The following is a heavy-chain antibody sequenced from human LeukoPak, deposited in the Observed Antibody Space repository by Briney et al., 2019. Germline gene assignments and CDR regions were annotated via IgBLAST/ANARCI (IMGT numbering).Heavy chain of an antibody. J-gene: IGHJ4*02. V-gene: IGHV3-23*01. CDR3: APDYYDSSGPFDY. CDR1: GFTFSSYA. CDR2: ISGSGGST. Sequence: GGSLRLSCAASGFTFSSYAMSWVRQAPGKGLEWVSAISGSGGSTYYADSVKGRFTISRDNAKNSLYLQMNSLRAEDTAVYYCAPDYYDSSGPFDYWGQGTLVTVSS. D-gene: IGHD3-22*01.